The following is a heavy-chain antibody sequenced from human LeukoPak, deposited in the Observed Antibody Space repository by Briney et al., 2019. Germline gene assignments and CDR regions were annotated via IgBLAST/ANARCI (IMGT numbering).Heavy chain of an antibody. CDR3: ARDSLLWFGDNPTRTLDY. J-gene: IGHJ4*02. CDR2: ISGSGGST. D-gene: IGHD3-10*01. Sequence: GGSLRLSCAASGFTFSSYATSWVRQAPGKGLEWVSAISGSGGSTYYADSVKGRFTISRDNAKNSLYLQMNSLRAEDTAVYYCARDSLLWFGDNPTRTLDYWGQGTLVTVSS. V-gene: IGHV3-23*01. CDR1: GFTFSSYA.